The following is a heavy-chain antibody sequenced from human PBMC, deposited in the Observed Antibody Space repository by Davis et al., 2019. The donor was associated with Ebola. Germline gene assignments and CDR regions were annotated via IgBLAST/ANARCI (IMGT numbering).Heavy chain of an antibody. V-gene: IGHV4-34*01. J-gene: IGHJ4*02. D-gene: IGHD6-13*01. Sequence: MPSETLSLTCAVYGGSFSGYYWSWIRQPPGKGLEWIGEINHSGSTNYNPSLKSRVTISVDTSKNQFSLKLSSVTAADTAVYYCAALIAAAPYWGQGTLVTVSS. CDR3: AALIAAAPY. CDR2: INHSGST. CDR1: GGSFSGYY.